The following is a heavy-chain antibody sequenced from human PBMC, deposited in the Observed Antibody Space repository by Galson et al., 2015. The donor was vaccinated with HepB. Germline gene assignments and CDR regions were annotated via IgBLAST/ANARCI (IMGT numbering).Heavy chain of an antibody. CDR1: GGSISGYY. V-gene: IGHV4-59*01. J-gene: IGHJ4*02. D-gene: IGHD1-26*01. CDR2: IHSSGNT. CDR3: ARDPPKAGATGAFDY. Sequence: ETLSLTCGVSGGSISGYYWGWIRQPPGRGLEWIGYIHSSGNTNFNPSLGGRVTMSVDTSKNQLSLRLNSVTAADTAVYYCARDPPKAGATGAFDYCGQGTLVTVSS.